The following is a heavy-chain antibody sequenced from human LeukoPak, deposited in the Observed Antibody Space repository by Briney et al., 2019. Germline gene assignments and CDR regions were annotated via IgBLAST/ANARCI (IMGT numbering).Heavy chain of an antibody. J-gene: IGHJ4*02. D-gene: IGHD3-22*01. CDR1: GFTFSSYA. V-gene: IGHV3-64*01. Sequence: PGGSLRLSCAASGFTFSSYAMHWVRQAPGKGLEYVSAISSNGGSTYYANSVKGRFTISRDNSKNTLYLQMGSLRAEDMAVYYCAREEFYYDSSGYYPFFDYWGQGTLVTVSS. CDR3: AREEFYYDSSGYYPFFDY. CDR2: ISSNGGST.